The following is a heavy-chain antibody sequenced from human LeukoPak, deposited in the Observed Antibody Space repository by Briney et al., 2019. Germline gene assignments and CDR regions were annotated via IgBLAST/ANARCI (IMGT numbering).Heavy chain of an antibody. CDR2: ITSTGRYI. J-gene: IGHJ3*01. V-gene: IGHV3-21*01. CDR3: ARLRNVGGNPHPFNV. CDR1: GFNFIDYT. Sequence: GGSLRLSCAASGFNFIDYTMNWVRQAPGKGLEWVSSITSTGRYIFYADSLKGRFTISRDNAKKSLYLQMNSLRAEDTAVYHCARLRNVGGNPHPFNVWGQGTTVTVSS. D-gene: IGHD4-23*01.